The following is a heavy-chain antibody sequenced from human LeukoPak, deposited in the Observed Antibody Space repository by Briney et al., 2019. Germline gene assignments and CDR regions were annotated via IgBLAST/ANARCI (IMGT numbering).Heavy chain of an antibody. CDR1: GYTFTSYG. D-gene: IGHD3-3*01. CDR2: ISAYNGNT. CDR3: AKDGGGDLEWLPPMDV. J-gene: IGHJ6*02. Sequence: VKVSCKASGYTFTSYGISWVRQAPGQGLEWMGWISAYNGNTKYAQKLQGRVSMTTDTSTSTAYMELRSLRSDDTAVYYCAKDGGGDLEWLPPMDVWGQGTTVTVSS. V-gene: IGHV1-18*01.